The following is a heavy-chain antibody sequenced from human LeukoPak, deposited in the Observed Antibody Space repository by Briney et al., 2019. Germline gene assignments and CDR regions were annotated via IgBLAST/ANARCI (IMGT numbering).Heavy chain of an antibody. CDR3: AKDGLRSAYYYYMDV. D-gene: IGHD4/OR15-4a*01. CDR2: ISGSGGST. Sequence: GGTLRLSCAASGFTFSSYGMSWVRQAPGKGLEWVSAISGSGGSTYYADSVKGRFTISRDNSKNTLYLQMNSLRPEDTAVYYCAKDGLRSAYYYYMDVWGKGTTVTVSS. J-gene: IGHJ6*03. V-gene: IGHV3-23*01. CDR1: GFTFSSYG.